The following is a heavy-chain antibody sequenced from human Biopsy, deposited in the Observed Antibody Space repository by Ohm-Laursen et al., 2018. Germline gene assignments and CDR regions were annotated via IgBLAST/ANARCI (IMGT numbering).Heavy chain of an antibody. J-gene: IGHJ6*02. V-gene: IGHV1-46*01. CDR1: GYTFTTYY. CDR3: AVPYYYNYGLDV. Sequence: ASVKVSCKASGYTFTTYYMHWVRQAPGRGLEWVGIINPSGGSTTCAQKFQGRVTMTRDTSTSTVYMELSSLRSEDTAVYYCAVPYYYNYGLDVWGRGTTVTVSS. CDR2: INPSGGST.